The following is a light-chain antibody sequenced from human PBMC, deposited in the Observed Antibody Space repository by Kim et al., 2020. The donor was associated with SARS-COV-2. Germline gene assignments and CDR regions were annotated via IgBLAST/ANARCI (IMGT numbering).Light chain of an antibody. CDR3: HSTDSSYNPL. CDR2: EDS. J-gene: IGLJ3*02. CDR1: ALPKKY. Sequence: SYELTQPPSVSVSPGQTARITCSGDALPKKYTYWYQQKSGQAPVLVISEDSKRPSGIPERISGASSGTMATLTISGAQVEDEAEYYCHSTDSSYNPLFGGGTQLTVL. V-gene: IGLV3-10*01.